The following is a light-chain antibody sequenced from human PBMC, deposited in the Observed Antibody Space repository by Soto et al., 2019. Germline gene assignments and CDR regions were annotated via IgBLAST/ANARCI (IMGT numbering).Light chain of an antibody. CDR1: QRIFNW. CDR2: KAS. CDR3: RQYNSFYPS. J-gene: IGKJ2*01. V-gene: IGKV1-5*03. Sequence: DIQMTQSPSTLSASVGGRVTITCRASQRIFNWLAWYQQKPGKAPKLLIQKASNLETGVPSRFSGSGSGTDFTLSISSLQPADSATYCFRQYNSFYPSFGQGTKVDIK.